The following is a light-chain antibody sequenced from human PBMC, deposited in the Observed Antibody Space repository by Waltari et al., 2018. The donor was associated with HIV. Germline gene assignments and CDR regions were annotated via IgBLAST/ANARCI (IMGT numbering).Light chain of an antibody. V-gene: IGLV2-23*02. CDR2: GVT. CDR3: SSYAGGSTGV. CDR1: SSDVGNYNF. J-gene: IGLJ3*02. Sequence: QSALTQPASVSGSPGQSIAISCTGTSSDVGNYNFVSWYQHHPGKAPRLMIYGVTSRPSGISIRSSGSKSGNTASPIISGLQAEDEADYYCSSYAGGSTGVFGGGTKLTVL.